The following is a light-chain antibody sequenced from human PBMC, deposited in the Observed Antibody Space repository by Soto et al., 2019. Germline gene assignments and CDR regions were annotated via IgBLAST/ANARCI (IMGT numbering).Light chain of an antibody. J-gene: IGLJ2*01. Sequence: QTVVTQEPSLTVSPGGTVTLTCASSTGAVTSGHYPYWFQQKPGQAPRTLIYDTSNKHSWTPARFSGSLLGGKPALTLSGAQLEDEAEYFCLLSYGGARRVFGGGTKLTVL. CDR2: DTS. CDR1: TGAVTSGHY. V-gene: IGLV7-46*01. CDR3: LLSYGGARRV.